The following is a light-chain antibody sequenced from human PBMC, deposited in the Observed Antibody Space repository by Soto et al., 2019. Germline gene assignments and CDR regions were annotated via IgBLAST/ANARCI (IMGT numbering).Light chain of an antibody. J-gene: IGLJ2*01. CDR1: SSNIGAGYD. V-gene: IGLV1-40*01. Sequence: QSVLTQPPSVSGAPGQRVTISCTGSSSNIGAGYDVHWYQQLPGTAPKLLIYGNSNRPSGVPDRFSGSKSGTSASLAINGIQAEDEADYYCQSYDSSLSGSWVFGGGTKRTVL. CDR3: QSYDSSLSGSWV. CDR2: GNS.